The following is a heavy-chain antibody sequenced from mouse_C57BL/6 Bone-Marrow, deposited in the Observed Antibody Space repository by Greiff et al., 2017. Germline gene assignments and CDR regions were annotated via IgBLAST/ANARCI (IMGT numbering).Heavy chain of an antibody. Sequence: QVQLQQPGAELVMPGASVKLSCKASGYTFTSYWMHWVKQRPGQGLAWIGEIDPSDSYTNYNQKFKGKSTLTVDKSSSSAYMQLSSLTAEDSAVYYCARSDYSNCPWFAYWGQGTLVTVSA. V-gene: IGHV1-69*01. CDR3: ARSDYSNCPWFAY. J-gene: IGHJ3*01. D-gene: IGHD2-5*01. CDR1: GYTFTSYW. CDR2: IDPSDSYT.